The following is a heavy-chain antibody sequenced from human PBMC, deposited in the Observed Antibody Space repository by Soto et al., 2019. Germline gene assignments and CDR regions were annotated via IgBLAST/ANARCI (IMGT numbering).Heavy chain of an antibody. J-gene: IGHJ5*02. CDR2: IYYSGSA. V-gene: IGHV4-39*01. Sequence: TSETLSLTCAVSGGSISTTSYYWGWIRQPPGRGLEWIGSIYYSGSAYDNPSLKSRVTISVDPSKNQFSLKLSSVTAADTAVYYCVRQFGDSEITSWFDPWGQGTLVTSPQ. CDR1: GGSISTTSYY. CDR3: VRQFGDSEITSWFDP. D-gene: IGHD2-21*01.